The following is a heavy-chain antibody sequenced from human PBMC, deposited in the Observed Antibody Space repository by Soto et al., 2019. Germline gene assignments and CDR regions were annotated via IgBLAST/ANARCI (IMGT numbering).Heavy chain of an antibody. CDR2: MNPNSGNT. CDR1: GYTFTSYD. CDR3: ARGFGKLLWFGELFN. J-gene: IGHJ4*02. V-gene: IGHV1-8*01. Sequence: ASVQVSCKASGYTFTSYDINWVRQATGQGLEWMGWMNPNSGNTGYAQKFQGRVTMTRNTSISTAYMELSSLRSEDTAVYYCARGFGKLLWFGELFNWGQGTLVTVSS. D-gene: IGHD3-10*01.